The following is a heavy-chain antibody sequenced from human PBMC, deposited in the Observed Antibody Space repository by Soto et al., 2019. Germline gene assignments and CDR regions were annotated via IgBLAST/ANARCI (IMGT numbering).Heavy chain of an antibody. J-gene: IGHJ6*02. Sequence: PGESLKISCKGSGYSFTSYWISWVRQMPGKGLEWMGRIDPSDSYTNYSPSFQGHVTISADKSISTAYLQWSSLKASDTAMYYCARHGSGYSYGYGMDVWGQGTTVTASS. CDR2: IDPSDSYT. CDR1: GYSFTSYW. V-gene: IGHV5-10-1*01. D-gene: IGHD5-18*01. CDR3: ARHGSGYSYGYGMDV.